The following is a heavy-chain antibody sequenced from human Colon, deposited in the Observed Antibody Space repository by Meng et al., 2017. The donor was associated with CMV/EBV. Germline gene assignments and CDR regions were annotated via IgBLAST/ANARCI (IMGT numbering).Heavy chain of an antibody. CDR3: ARGRGFPLVRGAPLRSNSYYFGLDV. D-gene: IGHD3-10*01. J-gene: IGHJ6*02. V-gene: IGHV1-8*01. Sequence: ASVKVSCKASGYTFTSYDINWVRQATGQGLEWMGWMNPNSGNTGYAQKFQGRVTMTRNTSISTAYMELSSLRSEDTAVYYCARGRGFPLVRGAPLRSNSYYFGLDVWGQGTTVTVSS. CDR2: MNPNSGNT. CDR1: GYTFTSYD.